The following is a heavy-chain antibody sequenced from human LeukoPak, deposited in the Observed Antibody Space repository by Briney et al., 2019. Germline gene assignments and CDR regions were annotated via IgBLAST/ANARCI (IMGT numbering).Heavy chain of an antibody. CDR1: GFSFNDSY. V-gene: IGHV3-11*01. CDR3: ARGKRRFDF. CDR2: ISGSSSSM. Sequence: GGPLRLSCAASGFSFNDSYMTWIRQAPGKGLEWVAYISGSSSSMYYADSVKGRFTISRDNARNSLYLNMSSLRADDTAVYYCARGKRRFDFWGQGTLVTVSS. J-gene: IGHJ4*02.